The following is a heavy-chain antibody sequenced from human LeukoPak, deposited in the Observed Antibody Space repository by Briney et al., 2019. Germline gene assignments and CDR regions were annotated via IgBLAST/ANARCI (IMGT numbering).Heavy chain of an antibody. CDR3: AKEYDREGD. Sequence: GGSLKLSCAASGFDFSGFYMHWVRQAPGKGLEWVSAISGSGGSTYYADSVKGRFTISRDNSKNTLYLQMNSLRAEDTAVYYCAKEYDREGDWGQGTLVTVSS. D-gene: IGHD3-22*01. CDR2: ISGSGGST. CDR1: GFDFSGFY. V-gene: IGHV3-23*01. J-gene: IGHJ4*02.